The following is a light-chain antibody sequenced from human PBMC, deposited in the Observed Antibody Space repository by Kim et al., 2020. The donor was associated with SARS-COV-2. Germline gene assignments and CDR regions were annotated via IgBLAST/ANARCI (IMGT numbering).Light chain of an antibody. CDR2: GAS. J-gene: IGKJ2*01. Sequence: AIQMTQSPSSLSASVGDRVTITCRASHDIRGDLGWYQHKPGKAPKLLISGASSLQSGVPSRFSGSGSGTAFTLTISRLQPEDFATYYCLQDHTYPYTFGQGTKLEI. V-gene: IGKV1-6*01. CDR3: LQDHTYPYT. CDR1: HDIRGD.